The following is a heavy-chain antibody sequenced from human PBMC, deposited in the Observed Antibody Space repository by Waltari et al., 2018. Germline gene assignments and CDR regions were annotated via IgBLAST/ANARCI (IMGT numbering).Heavy chain of an antibody. CDR3: ARDRQIVVVPAANYYYYYYMDV. CDR1: GGSISSYY. Sequence: QVQLQESGPGLVKPSETLSLTCTVSGGSISSYYWSWIRQPAGTGLEWIGRIYTSGSTNYNPSLKSRVTMSVDTSKNQFSLKLSSVTAADTAVYYCARDRQIVVVPAANYYYYYYMDVWGKGTTVTVSS. J-gene: IGHJ6*03. V-gene: IGHV4-4*07. CDR2: IYTSGST. D-gene: IGHD2-2*01.